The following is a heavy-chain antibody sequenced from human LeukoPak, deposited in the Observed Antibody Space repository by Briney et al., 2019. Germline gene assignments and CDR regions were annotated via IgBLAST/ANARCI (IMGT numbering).Heavy chain of an antibody. Sequence: GGSLRLSCAASGFTFSSYGMHWVRQAPGKGLEWVAVISYDGSNKYYADSVKGRFTISRDNSKNTLYLQMNSLRAEDTAVYYCAKGPYLHYDSSGYRYWGEGTLVTVSS. CDR3: AKGPYLHYDSSGYRY. CDR2: ISYDGSNK. CDR1: GFTFSSYG. J-gene: IGHJ4*02. D-gene: IGHD3-22*01. V-gene: IGHV3-30*18.